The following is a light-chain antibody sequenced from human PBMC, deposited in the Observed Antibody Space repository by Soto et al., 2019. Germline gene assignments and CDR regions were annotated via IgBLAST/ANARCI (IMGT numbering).Light chain of an antibody. CDR2: GAS. J-gene: IGKJ5*01. Sequence: EIVMTQSPATLSVSPGERATLYCRASQSVSSNLAWYQQKPGQAPRLLIYGASTRATGIPARFSGSGSGTEFTLTISSLQSEDFAVYYCQQYNNWPCFGQGTRLEIK. V-gene: IGKV3-15*01. CDR3: QQYNNWPC. CDR1: QSVSSN.